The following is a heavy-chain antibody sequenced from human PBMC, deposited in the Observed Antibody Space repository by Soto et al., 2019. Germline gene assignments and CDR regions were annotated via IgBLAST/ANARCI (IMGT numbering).Heavy chain of an antibody. CDR3: ASGYCSGGSCYYYYYGMDV. CDR2: ISYDGSNK. J-gene: IGHJ6*02. V-gene: IGHV3-30-3*01. D-gene: IGHD2-15*01. Sequence: XGSLILSCAASGFTFSSYAMHWVRQAPGKGLEWVAVISYDGSNKYYADSVKGRFTISRDNSKNTLYLQMNSLRAEDTAVYYCASGYCSGGSCYYYYYGMDVWGHGTTVTVSS. CDR1: GFTFSSYA.